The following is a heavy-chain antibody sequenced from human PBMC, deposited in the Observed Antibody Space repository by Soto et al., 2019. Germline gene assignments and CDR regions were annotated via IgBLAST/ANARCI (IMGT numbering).Heavy chain of an antibody. CDR1: GGSISSHY. Sequence: PSETLSLTCTVSGGSISSHYWSWVRQAPGKGLEWIGHIYYRGSTTYNPPLRSRSTISVDTSNNQFSLKLNSVTTADTAVYYCARDGREASGMDVWGQGTKVTVS. D-gene: IGHD1-26*01. J-gene: IGHJ6*02. V-gene: IGHV4-59*11. CDR2: IYYRGST. CDR3: ARDGREASGMDV.